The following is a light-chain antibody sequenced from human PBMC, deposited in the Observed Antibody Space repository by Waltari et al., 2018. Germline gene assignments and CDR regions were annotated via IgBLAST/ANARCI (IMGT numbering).Light chain of an antibody. CDR3: QQEYSTPLT. J-gene: IGKJ4*01. V-gene: IGKV1-27*01. CDR1: QGINKE. Sequence: DIQMTQSPSSLSASVGDRVTVTCRASQGINKELAWYQQRPGKAPTLLIYAASSLQTGVSSPFSRSWSWTDFTLTISSLQPEDVATYYCQQEYSTPLTFGGGTKVEIK. CDR2: AAS.